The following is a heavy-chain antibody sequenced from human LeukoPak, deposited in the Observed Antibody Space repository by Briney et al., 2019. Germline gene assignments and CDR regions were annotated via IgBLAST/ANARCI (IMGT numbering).Heavy chain of an antibody. CDR2: IWYDGSNK. J-gene: IGHJ6*02. CDR3: AREIQTAMVTNYYYGMDV. D-gene: IGHD5-18*01. Sequence: PGGSLRLSCSASGFTFSTYNMHWVRQAPGKGLEWVAVIWYDGSNKYYADSVKGRFTISRDNSKNTLYLQMNSLRAEDTAVYYCAREIQTAMVTNYYYGMDVWGQGTTVTVSS. V-gene: IGHV3-33*08. CDR1: GFTFSTYN.